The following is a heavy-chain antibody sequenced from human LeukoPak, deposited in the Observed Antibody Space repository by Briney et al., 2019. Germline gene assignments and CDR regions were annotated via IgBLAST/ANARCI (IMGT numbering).Heavy chain of an antibody. CDR1: GYTFTGYY. CDR3: AGVGGSGSYNDAFDI. Sequence: ASVKVSCKASGYTFTGYYMHWVRQAPGQGLEWMGWINPNSGGTNYAQKFQGRFTMTRDTSISTAYMELSRLRSDDTAVYYCAGVGGSGSYNDAFDIWGQGTMVTVSS. J-gene: IGHJ3*02. D-gene: IGHD3-10*01. CDR2: INPNSGGT. V-gene: IGHV1-2*02.